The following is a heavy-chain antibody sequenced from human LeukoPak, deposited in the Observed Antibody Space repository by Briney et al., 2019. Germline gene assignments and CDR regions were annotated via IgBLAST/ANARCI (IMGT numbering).Heavy chain of an antibody. Sequence: PSETLSLTCSVSGDSISDYYWTWIRRPPGGRLEWIGHIYYRRSTKYNPSIKNRVTISVDTSKNHVSLTLTSVTAADTAAYYCARAMRWTSGPVELGWFDRWGQGTLVTVSS. CDR3: ARAMRWTSGPVELGWFDR. CDR1: GDSISDYY. J-gene: IGHJ5*02. D-gene: IGHD5-12*01. CDR2: IYYRRST. V-gene: IGHV4-59*01.